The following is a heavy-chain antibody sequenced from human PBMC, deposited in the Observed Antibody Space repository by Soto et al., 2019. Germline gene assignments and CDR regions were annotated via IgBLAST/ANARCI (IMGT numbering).Heavy chain of an antibody. V-gene: IGHV3-30*03. CDR2: ISYDGNNK. D-gene: IGHD4-17*01. J-gene: IGHJ4*02. CDR1: QLTFRHYA. CDR3: ARGPSYSDSYFDH. Sequence: PGGSLRLSCAASQLTFRHYAMYWVRQAPGKGLQWLAVISYDGNNKYYADSVESRFTISRDNSKNTVHLQMNSLRLEDMAVYYCARGPSYSDSYFDHWGQGTLVTVSS.